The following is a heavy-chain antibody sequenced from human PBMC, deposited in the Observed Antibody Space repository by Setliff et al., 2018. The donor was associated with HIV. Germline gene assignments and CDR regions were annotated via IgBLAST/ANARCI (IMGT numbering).Heavy chain of an antibody. D-gene: IGHD3-10*01. CDR1: GFTFSSYA. J-gene: IGHJ4*02. CDR3: AKVGGSGSYYKADKFDY. V-gene: IGHV3-23*01. CDR2: ISGSGGST. Sequence: QPGGSLRLSCAASGFTFSSYAMTWVRQAPGKGLEWVSAISGSGGSTYYADSVKGRFTISRDNSKNTLYLQMNSLRTEDTAVYYCAKVGGSGSYYKADKFDYWGQGTLVTVSS.